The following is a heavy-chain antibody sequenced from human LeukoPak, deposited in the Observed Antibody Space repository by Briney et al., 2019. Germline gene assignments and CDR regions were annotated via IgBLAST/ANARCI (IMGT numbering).Heavy chain of an antibody. CDR2: INPSGGST. V-gene: IGHV1-46*01. D-gene: IGHD3-3*01. J-gene: IGHJ4*02. Sequence: ASVKVSCTASGYTFTSYYMHWVRQAPGQGLEWMGIINPSGGSTSYAQKFQGRATMTRDTSTSTVYMELSSLRSEDTAVYYCARTPSTYYDFWSGYYLDYWGQGTLVTVSS. CDR1: GYTFTSYY. CDR3: ARTPSTYYDFWSGYYLDY.